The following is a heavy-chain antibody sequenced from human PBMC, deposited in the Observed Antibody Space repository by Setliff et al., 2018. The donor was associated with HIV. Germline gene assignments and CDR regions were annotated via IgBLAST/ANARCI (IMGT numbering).Heavy chain of an antibody. CDR3: ARGGQLKTSHLDFWGGYPITYFDY. CDR2: FFQSGNT. CDR1: GASISTHD. V-gene: IGHV4-59*11. J-gene: IGHJ4*02. D-gene: IGHD3-3*01. Sequence: PSETLSLTCTVSGASISTHDWAWIRQSPGKGLEWVGNFFQSGNTNYNPSLKSRVTISVDTSNHQFSLRLTSVTPADTAVYYCARGGQLKTSHLDFWGGYPITYFDYWGQGTLVTVYS.